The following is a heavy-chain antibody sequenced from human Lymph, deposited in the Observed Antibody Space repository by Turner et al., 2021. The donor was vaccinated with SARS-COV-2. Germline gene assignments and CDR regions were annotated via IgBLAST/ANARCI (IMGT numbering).Heavy chain of an antibody. CDR1: GFTFSSYG. J-gene: IGHJ4*02. D-gene: IGHD3-10*01. V-gene: IGHV3-33*01. Sequence: QVQLVESGGGVVQPGRSLRLSCAASGFTFSSYGMHWVRQAPGKGLEWVAVIWYDGSNKYYADSVKGRFTISRDNSKNTLYLQMNSLRAEDTAVYYCARDLWFGELPAADHWGQGTLVTVSS. CDR2: IWYDGSNK. CDR3: ARDLWFGELPAADH.